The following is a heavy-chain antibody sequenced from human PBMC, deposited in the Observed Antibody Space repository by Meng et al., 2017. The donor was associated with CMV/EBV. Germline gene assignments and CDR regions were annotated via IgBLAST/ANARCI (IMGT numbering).Heavy chain of an antibody. D-gene: IGHD2-2*01. CDR3: ARFQLPGPHNWFDP. V-gene: IGHV1-69*10. CDR2: IIPILGIA. J-gene: IGHJ5*02. CDR1: GCTFSSYA. Sequence: SVKVSCKASGCTFSSYAISWVRQAPGQGLEWMGGIIPILGIANYAQKFQGRVTITADKSTSTAYMELSSLRSEDTAVYYCARFQLPGPHNWFDPWGQGTLVTVSS.